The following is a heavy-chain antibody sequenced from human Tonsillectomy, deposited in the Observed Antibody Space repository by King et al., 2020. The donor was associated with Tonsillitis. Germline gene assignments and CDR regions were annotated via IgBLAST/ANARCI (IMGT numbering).Heavy chain of an antibody. V-gene: IGHV1-69*01. CDR2: IIPIFGTA. J-gene: IGHJ3*02. Sequence: QLVQSGAEVKKPGSSVKVSCKASGGTFSSYDISWVRQAPGQGLEWMGGIIPIFGTANYAQKFQGRVTITADESTSTAYMELSSLRSEGTAVYYCARGLRYFDWSFLDGFDIWVQGTMVTVSS. CDR3: ARGLRYFDWSFLDGFDI. CDR1: GGTFSSYD. D-gene: IGHD3-9*01.